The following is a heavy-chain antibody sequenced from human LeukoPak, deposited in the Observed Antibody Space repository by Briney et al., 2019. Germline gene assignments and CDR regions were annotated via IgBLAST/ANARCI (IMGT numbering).Heavy chain of an antibody. D-gene: IGHD6-19*01. CDR3: AREDSSRGAFDI. CDR2: ISSSSNYV. CDR1: GFPFSSYE. V-gene: IGHV3-21*01. J-gene: IGHJ3*02. Sequence: GGSLRLSCAASGFPFSSYEMNWVRQAPGKGLEWVSSISSSSNYVYYTDSVKGRFTISRDNAKNSLYLQMFSLRAEDTAVYYCAREDSSRGAFDIWGQGTMVTVSS.